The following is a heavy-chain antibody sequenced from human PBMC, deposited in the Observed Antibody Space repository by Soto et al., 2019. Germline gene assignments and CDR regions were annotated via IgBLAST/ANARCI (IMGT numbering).Heavy chain of an antibody. D-gene: IGHD1-26*01. CDR3: AKLPAEWELDPFDY. Sequence: PGGSLRLSCAASGFTFSSYGMHWVRQAPGKGLEWVAVISYDGSNKYYADSVEGRFTISRDNSKNTLYLQMNSLRAEDTAVYYCAKLPAEWELDPFDYWGQGNLVTVSS. CDR1: GFTFSSYG. CDR2: ISYDGSNK. J-gene: IGHJ4*02. V-gene: IGHV3-30*18.